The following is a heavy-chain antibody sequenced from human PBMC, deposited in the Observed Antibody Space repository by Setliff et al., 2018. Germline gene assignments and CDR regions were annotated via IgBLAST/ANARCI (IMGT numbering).Heavy chain of an antibody. CDR2: IYYSGST. Sequence: SETLSLTCTVSGGSISSSSYYWGWIRQPPGKGLEWIGSIYYSGSTYYNPSLKSRVTISVDTSKNQFSLKLSSVTAADTAVYYCARVATAMLDAFDIWGQGTMVTVS. D-gene: IGHD5-18*01. J-gene: IGHJ3*02. CDR3: ARVATAMLDAFDI. CDR1: GGSISSSSYY. V-gene: IGHV4-39*01.